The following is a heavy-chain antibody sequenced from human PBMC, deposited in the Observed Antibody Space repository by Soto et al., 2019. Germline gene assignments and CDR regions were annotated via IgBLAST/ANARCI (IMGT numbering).Heavy chain of an antibody. CDR1: GGSINSGGYC. Sequence: QVQLQESGPGLVKPSQTLSLTCTVSGGSINSGGYCWSWIRQHPGKGLEWIGCISYGGSTSYNPSLKCRVTLSLNTSKNQVSLKLTSVAAADTAVYYCSRGILVWGQGALITVSS. CDR2: ISYGGST. J-gene: IGHJ4*02. CDR3: SRGILV. V-gene: IGHV4-31*03. D-gene: IGHD5-18*01.